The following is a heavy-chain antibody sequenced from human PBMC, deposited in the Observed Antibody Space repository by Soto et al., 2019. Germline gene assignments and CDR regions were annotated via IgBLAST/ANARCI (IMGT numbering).Heavy chain of an antibody. V-gene: IGHV4-38-2*01. D-gene: IGHD2-15*01. CDR2: IYHSGST. J-gene: IGHJ6*02. Sequence: PSETLSLTCAVSGYSISSGYYWGWIRQPPGRGLEWIGSIYHSGSTYYNPSLKSRVTISVDTSKNQFSLKLSSVTAADTAVYYCARLVVAPHMDVWGQGTTVTVSS. CDR1: GYSISSGYY. CDR3: ARLVVAPHMDV.